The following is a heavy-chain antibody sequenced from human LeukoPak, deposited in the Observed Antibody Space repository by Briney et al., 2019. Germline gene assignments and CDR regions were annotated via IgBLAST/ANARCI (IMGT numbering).Heavy chain of an antibody. V-gene: IGHV3-23*01. CDR3: AKDLITMVRGPFDY. J-gene: IGHJ4*02. Sequence: GGSLRLSCAASGVTFSSYAMSWVRQAPGKGLEWVSAISGSGGSTYYADSVKGRFTISRDNSKDTLYLQMNSLRAEDTAVYYCAKDLITMVRGPFDYWGQGILVTVSS. CDR1: GVTFSSYA. D-gene: IGHD3-10*01. CDR2: ISGSGGST.